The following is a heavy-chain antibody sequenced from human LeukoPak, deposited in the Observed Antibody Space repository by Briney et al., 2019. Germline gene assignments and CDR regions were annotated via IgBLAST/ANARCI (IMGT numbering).Heavy chain of an antibody. D-gene: IGHD3-22*01. V-gene: IGHV1-69*13. CDR2: IIPIFGTA. CDR3: ARELRYDSSGYYLGYFDY. Sequence: SVKVSCKASGGTFSSYAISWVRQAPGQGLEWMGGIIPIFGTANYAQKFQGRVTITADESTSTAYMELSSLRSEDTAVYYCARELRYDSSGYYLGYFDYWGQGTLVTVSS. J-gene: IGHJ4*02. CDR1: GGTFSSYA.